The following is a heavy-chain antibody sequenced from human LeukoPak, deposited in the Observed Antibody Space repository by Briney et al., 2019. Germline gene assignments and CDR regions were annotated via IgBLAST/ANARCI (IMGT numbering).Heavy chain of an antibody. CDR2: IFPGDSDT. CDR1: GYSFSTYW. V-gene: IGHV5-51*01. CDR3: ARRALEWELLDY. Sequence: KDGESLKISCKASGYSFSTYWIAWVRQMPGKGLEWMGIIFPGDSDTRYSPSFQGQVTISADKSISTAYLQWSSLKASDTAMYYCARRALEWELLDYWGQGTLVTVSS. J-gene: IGHJ4*02. D-gene: IGHD1-26*01.